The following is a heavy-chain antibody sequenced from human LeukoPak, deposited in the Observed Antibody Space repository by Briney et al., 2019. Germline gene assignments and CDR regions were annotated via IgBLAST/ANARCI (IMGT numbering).Heavy chain of an antibody. J-gene: IGHJ4*02. CDR3: ARGPLSSSWYFDN. V-gene: IGHV4-30-4*01. CDR1: GGSISSGDYY. Sequence: PSETLSLTCTVSGGSISSGDYYWNWIRQPPGKGLEWIGYIYYSGNTFYNPSLKSRVTISADMSKNQFSLKLNSVTAADTAVYYCARGPLSSSWYFDNWGQGTLVTVSS. CDR2: IYYSGNT. D-gene: IGHD6-13*01.